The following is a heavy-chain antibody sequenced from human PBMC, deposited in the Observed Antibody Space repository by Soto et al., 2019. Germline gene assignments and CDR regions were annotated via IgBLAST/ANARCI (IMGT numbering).Heavy chain of an antibody. V-gene: IGHV4-59*01. J-gene: IGHJ6*03. CDR1: GGSISSYY. D-gene: IGHD3-9*01. CDR2: IYYSGST. CDR3: ARERLDYDILTGYHYYYYMDV. Sequence: SETLSLTCTISGGSISSYYWSWIRQPPGKGLEWIGYIYYSGSTNYNPSLKSRVTISVDTSKNQFSLKLSSVTAADTAVYYCARERLDYDILTGYHYYYYMDVWGKGTTVTSP.